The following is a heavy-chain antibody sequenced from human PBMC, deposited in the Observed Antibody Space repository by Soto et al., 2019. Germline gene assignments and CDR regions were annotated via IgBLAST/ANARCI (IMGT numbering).Heavy chain of an antibody. CDR1: GGSFSGYY. Sequence: SETLSLTCAVYGGSFSGYYWSWIRQPPGKGLEWIGEINNGGSSNYNPSLKSRGSMSVGTSNNQFSLKLTSVTAADTAVYYCARGRGDGYTQNWYFDLWGRGTLVTVSS. D-gene: IGHD3-10*01. V-gene: IGHV4-34*01. CDR3: ARGRGDGYTQNWYFDL. CDR2: INNGGSS. J-gene: IGHJ2*01.